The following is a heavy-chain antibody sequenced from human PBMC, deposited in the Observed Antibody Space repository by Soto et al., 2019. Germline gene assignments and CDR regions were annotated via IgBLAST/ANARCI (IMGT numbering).Heavy chain of an antibody. CDR3: TQIYGSGSWGWYFHS. CDR1: GFSLTTTGLG. CDR2: VFWDDGE. Sequence: QITLRESGPSLVKPTETLTLTCTFSGFSLTTTGLGVGWVRQPPGKALEWLAVVFWDDGERYRPSLKTRVTITNDTSKNQVVLTRTNMDPVDTATYYCTQIYGSGSWGWYFHSWGQGSLVTVSS. D-gene: IGHD1-26*01. J-gene: IGHJ4*02. V-gene: IGHV2-5*02.